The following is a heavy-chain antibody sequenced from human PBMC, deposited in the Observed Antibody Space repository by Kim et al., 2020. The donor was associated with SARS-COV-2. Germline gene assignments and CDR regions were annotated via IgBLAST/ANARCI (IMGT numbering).Heavy chain of an antibody. CDR2: IYYSGGA. V-gene: IGHV4-59*11. Sequence: SETLSLTCTVSGGSISSHYWSWIRQSPGKGLEWIGHIYYSGGAIYSPSLKSRASISLDTSMNQFSLKLTSMTAADTAVYYCARVDDSESIWGQGTLVTV. CDR3: ARVDDSESI. D-gene: IGHD2-15*01. CDR1: GGSISSHY. J-gene: IGHJ4*02.